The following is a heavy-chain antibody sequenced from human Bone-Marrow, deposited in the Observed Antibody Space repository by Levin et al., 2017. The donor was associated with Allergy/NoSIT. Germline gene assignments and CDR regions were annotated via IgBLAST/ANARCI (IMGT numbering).Heavy chain of an antibody. CDR3: AKDLAEIHYGDCYFDY. CDR2: ISGSGGST. D-gene: IGHD4-17*01. Sequence: GESLKISCAASGFTFSSYAMSWVRQAPGKGLEWVSAISGSGGSTYYADSVKGRFTISRDNSKNTLYLQMNSLRAEDTAVYYCAKDLAEIHYGDCYFDYWGQGTLVTVSS. CDR1: GFTFSSYA. V-gene: IGHV3-23*01. J-gene: IGHJ4*02.